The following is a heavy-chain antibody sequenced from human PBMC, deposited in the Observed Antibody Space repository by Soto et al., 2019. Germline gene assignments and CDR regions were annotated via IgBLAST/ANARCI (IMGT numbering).Heavy chain of an antibody. D-gene: IGHD2-2*02. CDR2: INPNSGGT. CDR3: AREKKGYCSSTSCYMVGYYGMDV. CDR1: GYTFTGYY. V-gene: IGHV1-2*04. J-gene: IGHJ6*02. Sequence: QVQLVQSGAEVKKPGASVKVSCKASGYTFTGYYMHWVRQAPGQGLEWMGWINPNSGGTNYAQKFQGWVTMTRDTSISTAYMEQSRLRSDDTAVYYCAREKKGYCSSTSCYMVGYYGMDVWGQGTTVTVSS.